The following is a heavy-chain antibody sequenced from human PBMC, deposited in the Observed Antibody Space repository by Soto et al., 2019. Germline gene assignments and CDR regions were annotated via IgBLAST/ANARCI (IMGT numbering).Heavy chain of an antibody. CDR1: GGTFTSYA. CDR2: IIPGFDTT. V-gene: IGHV1-69*01. J-gene: IGHJ6*02. CDR3: ARDQGLFVHTGMVIDYYGMDV. D-gene: IGHD5-18*01. Sequence: QVHLVQSGAEVRKPGSSVKVSCTTSGGTFTSYAVSWVRQVPGQGLQWMGGIIPGFDTTFYAQKFQGRVTITADESTNLAYMDLRGLRAEDTAVYYCARDQGLFVHTGMVIDYYGMDVWGPGTTVTVSS.